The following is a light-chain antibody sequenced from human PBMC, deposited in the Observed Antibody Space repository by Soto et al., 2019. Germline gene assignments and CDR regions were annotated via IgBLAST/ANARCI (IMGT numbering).Light chain of an antibody. Sequence: EFVLAQSPGTLSLSPGERATLSCRASQSLTNSFIAWYQQKPGQAPRLLIYDTSSRATGIPDRFSGSGSRTDFTLTISRLEPEDFAVFFCQQYGTSEIIFGQGTRLE. CDR1: QSLTNSF. V-gene: IGKV3-20*01. CDR3: QQYGTSEII. J-gene: IGKJ5*01. CDR2: DTS.